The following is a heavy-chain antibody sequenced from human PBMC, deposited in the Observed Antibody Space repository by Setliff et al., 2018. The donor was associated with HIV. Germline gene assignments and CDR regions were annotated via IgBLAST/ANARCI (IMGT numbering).Heavy chain of an antibody. CDR2: ISWNSGSI. Sequence: SLTISCTASGFTFDDYAMHWVRQAPGKGLEWVSGISWNSGSIGYADSVKGRFTISRDNSKNSLYLQMNNLRGEDTALYYCAKDIYGGHFYYFDYWGQGTLVTVSS. CDR3: AKDIYGGHFYYFDY. V-gene: IGHV3-9*01. J-gene: IGHJ4*02. D-gene: IGHD4-17*01. CDR1: GFTFDDYA.